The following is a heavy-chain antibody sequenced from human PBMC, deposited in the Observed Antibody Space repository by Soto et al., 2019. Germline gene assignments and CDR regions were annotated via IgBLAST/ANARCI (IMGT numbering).Heavy chain of an antibody. V-gene: IGHV3-72*01. CDR3: VRATYFSDSSGYTRCLDY. CDR1: GFTLSDHY. Sequence: GGSLRLSCADSGFTLSDHYIDWVRQAPGKGLEWVGRSRDKPRGYSTAYAASVKGRFTTSRDESKNSAYLQMNSLKTEDTAVYYCVRATYFSDSSGYTRCLDYWGQGTLVTVSS. CDR2: SRDKPRGYST. D-gene: IGHD3-22*01. J-gene: IGHJ4*02.